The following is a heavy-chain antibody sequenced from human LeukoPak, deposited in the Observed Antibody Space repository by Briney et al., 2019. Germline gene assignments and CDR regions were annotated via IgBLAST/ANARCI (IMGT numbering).Heavy chain of an antibody. CDR1: GFTFSGSV. CDR3: TIGVY. V-gene: IGHV3-73*01. Sequence: PGGSLRLSCAASGFTFSGSVLLWVRQASGRGREWVGRIRSKADNDATAYAASVKGSFTISRDDSRNTAYLQMNSLKTEDAAMYYCTIGVYWGQGTLVTVSS. CDR2: IRSKADNDAT. J-gene: IGHJ4*02.